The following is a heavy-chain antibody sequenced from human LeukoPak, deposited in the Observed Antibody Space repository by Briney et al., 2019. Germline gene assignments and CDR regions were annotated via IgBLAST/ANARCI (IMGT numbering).Heavy chain of an antibody. CDR1: GYTFTDYT. Sequence: VASVNVSCKVSGYTFTDYTMHWLRQAPGQRLDWMGWINGGSGNTKYSPEFQGRVTITRDTSASTAYIELSSLRSEDTAVYYCANPRYDSSGYYYVDWGQGTLVTVSS. V-gene: IGHV1-3*01. J-gene: IGHJ4*02. CDR3: ANPRYDSSGYYYVD. CDR2: INGGSGNT. D-gene: IGHD3-22*01.